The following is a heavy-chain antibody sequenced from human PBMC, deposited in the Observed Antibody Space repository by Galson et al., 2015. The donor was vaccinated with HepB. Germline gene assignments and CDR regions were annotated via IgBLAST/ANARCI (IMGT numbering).Heavy chain of an antibody. J-gene: IGHJ3*02. V-gene: IGHV3-30*18. D-gene: IGHD4-17*01. CDR3: AKSGYGDYDAFDI. CDR2: ISNDGSNR. CDR1: GFIFSSYG. Sequence: SLRLSCASSGFIFSSYGMHWVRKAPGKGLEWVAVISNDGSNRYYADSVKGRFTISRDNSKNTLYLQMNRLRAEDTAVYYCAKSGYGDYDAFDIWGQGTMVTVSS.